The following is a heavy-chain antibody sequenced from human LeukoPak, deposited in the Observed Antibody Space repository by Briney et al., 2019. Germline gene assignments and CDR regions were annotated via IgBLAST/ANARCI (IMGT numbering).Heavy chain of an antibody. D-gene: IGHD7-27*01. CDR2: IIPIFGTA. Sequence: ASVKVSCKASGGTFSSYAISWVRQAPGQGLEWMGGIIPIFGTANYAQKFQGRVTITADESTSTAYMELSSLRSDDTAAYYCARGPPNWGYDYWGPGTLVTVSS. CDR3: ARGPPNWGYDY. CDR1: GGTFSSYA. J-gene: IGHJ4*02. V-gene: IGHV1-69*13.